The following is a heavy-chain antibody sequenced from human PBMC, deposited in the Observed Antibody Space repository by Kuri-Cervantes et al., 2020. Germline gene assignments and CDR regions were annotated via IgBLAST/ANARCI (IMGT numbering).Heavy chain of an antibody. D-gene: IGHD3-10*01. J-gene: IGHJ4*02. CDR3: SRDLIAGSGSIDY. V-gene: IGHV3-9*01. CDR1: GFTFSNAW. CDR2: ISWNSGSI. Sequence: LSLTCAASGFTFSNAWMSWVRQAPGKGLEWVSGISWNSGSIGYADSVKGRFTISRDNAKNSLYLQMNSLRVEDTAVYFCSRDLIAGSGSIDYWGQGTLVTVSS.